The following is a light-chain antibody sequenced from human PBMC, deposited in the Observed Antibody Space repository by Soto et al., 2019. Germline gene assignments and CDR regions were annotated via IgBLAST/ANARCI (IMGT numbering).Light chain of an antibody. CDR2: EVR. CDR1: SSDVGSYDV. V-gene: IGLV2-14*02. CDR3: SSYTTTSTLL. Sequence: QSALTQPASVSGSPGQSITISCTGTSSDVGSYDVVSWYQQHPGKAPQLIIYEVRNRPSGVSYRFTGSRSGNTASLTISALQADDESTFYCSSYTTTSTLLFGGGTKLTVL. J-gene: IGLJ3*02.